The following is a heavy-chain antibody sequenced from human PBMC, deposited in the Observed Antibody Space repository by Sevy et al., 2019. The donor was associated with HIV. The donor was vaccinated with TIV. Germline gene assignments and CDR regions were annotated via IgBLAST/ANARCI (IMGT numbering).Heavy chain of an antibody. Sequence: ASVKVSCKASGGTFSSYAISWVRQAPGQGLEWMGGIIPIFGTANYAQKFQGRVTITADESTSTAYMGLSSLRSEDTAVYYCARDRRGGDYYYGMDVWGQGTTVTVSS. D-gene: IGHD3-10*01. J-gene: IGHJ6*02. CDR3: ARDRRGGDYYYGMDV. CDR2: IIPIFGTA. CDR1: GGTFSSYA. V-gene: IGHV1-69*13.